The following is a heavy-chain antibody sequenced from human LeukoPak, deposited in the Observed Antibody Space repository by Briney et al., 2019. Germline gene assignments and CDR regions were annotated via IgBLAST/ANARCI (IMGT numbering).Heavy chain of an antibody. CDR2: ISSSSSYI. CDR3: ARVEGDSVYPDFDY. D-gene: IGHD2-8*01. CDR1: GFTFSSYS. Sequence: GGSLRLSCAASGFTFSSYSMNWVRQAPGKGLEWVSSISSSSSYIYYADSVKGRFTISRDNAKNSLYLQMNSLRAEDTAVYYSARVEGDSVYPDFDYWGQGTLVTVSS. J-gene: IGHJ4*02. V-gene: IGHV3-21*01.